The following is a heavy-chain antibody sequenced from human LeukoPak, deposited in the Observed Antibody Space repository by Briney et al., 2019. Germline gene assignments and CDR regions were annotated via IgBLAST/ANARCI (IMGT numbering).Heavy chain of an antibody. V-gene: IGHV3-72*01. CDR1: GFTFSDHY. Sequence: PGGSLRLSCAASGFTFSDHYMDWVRQAPGKGREWVGRTRNKANSYPTEYAASVKGRFTISRDDSKNSLYLQMNSLKTEDTAVYYCARGGCSSTSCYYDYYYYGMDVWGQGTTVTVSS. D-gene: IGHD2-2*01. J-gene: IGHJ6*02. CDR2: TRNKANSYPT. CDR3: ARGGCSSTSCYYDYYYYGMDV.